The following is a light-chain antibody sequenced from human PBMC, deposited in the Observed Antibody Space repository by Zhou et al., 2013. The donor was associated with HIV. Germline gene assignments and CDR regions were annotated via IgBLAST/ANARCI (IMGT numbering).Light chain of an antibody. J-gene: IGKJ2*01. CDR3: QQYGSSPYT. V-gene: IGKV3-20*01. CDR1: QNIKTS. CDR2: GAS. Sequence: EIVLTQSPGTLSVSPGERGTLSCRASQNIKTSLAWYQQKPGQPPRLLIYGASSRATGIPDRFSGSGSGTDFTLTISRLEPEDFAVYYCQQYGSSPYTFGQGTKLEMK.